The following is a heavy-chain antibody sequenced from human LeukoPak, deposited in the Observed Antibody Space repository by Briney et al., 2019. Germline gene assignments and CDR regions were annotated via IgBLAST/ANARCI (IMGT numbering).Heavy chain of an antibody. V-gene: IGHV3-11*06. CDR1: GFTFSDYY. Sequence: PGGSLRLSCAASGFTFSDYYMSWIRQAPGKGLEWVSYISSSSSYTNYADSVKGRFTISRDNAKNSLYLQMNSLRAEDTAVYYCARVGRYSRSASDPGGQGPLVTVSS. D-gene: IGHD6-13*01. CDR2: ISSSSSYT. CDR3: ARVGRYSRSASDP. J-gene: IGHJ5*02.